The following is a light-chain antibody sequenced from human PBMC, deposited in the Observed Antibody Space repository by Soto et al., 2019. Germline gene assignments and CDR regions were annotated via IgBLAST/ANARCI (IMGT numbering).Light chain of an antibody. CDR3: QQYNNWPPIT. V-gene: IGKV3-15*01. CDR1: QSVSSN. J-gene: IGKJ5*01. Sequence: IVMTQSASTLSVAPGERATLSCRASQSVSSNLAWYQQKPGQAPRLLIFGASTRATGIPARFSGSGSGTDFTLTISSLQSEDFAVYYCQQYNNWPPITFGQGTRLEIK. CDR2: GAS.